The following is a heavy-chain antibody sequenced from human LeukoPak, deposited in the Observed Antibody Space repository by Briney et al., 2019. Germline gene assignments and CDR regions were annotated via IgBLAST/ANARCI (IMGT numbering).Heavy chain of an antibody. CDR3: ARGAVAGNPGDRDY. CDR1: GFTFSSFT. V-gene: IGHV3-23*01. CDR2: IGGRGGST. J-gene: IGHJ4*02. D-gene: IGHD6-19*01. Sequence: GGSLRLSCAASGFTFSSFTMTWVRQAPGKGLEWVSAIGGRGGSTYYADFLEGRFTIARDNSKDMVYLQMNSLRAEDTAVYYCARGAVAGNPGDRDYWGQGTLVTVSS.